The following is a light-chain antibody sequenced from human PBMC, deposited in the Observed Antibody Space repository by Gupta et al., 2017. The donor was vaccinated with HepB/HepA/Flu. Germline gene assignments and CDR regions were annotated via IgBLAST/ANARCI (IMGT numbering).Light chain of an antibody. V-gene: IGKV2-28*01. Sequence: DIVMIQSPLSLSVTPGEPASISCRSSQSLRHDTGYNYLDWYLQKPGQSPQLLIYVGSKRASGVTDRFSGSGEGKDFTLKSRLGEEEDGGVYYFRQARPSITFGGGTRLEIK. CDR1: QSLRHDTGYNY. CDR2: VGS. J-gene: IGKJ4*01. CDR3: RQARPSIT.